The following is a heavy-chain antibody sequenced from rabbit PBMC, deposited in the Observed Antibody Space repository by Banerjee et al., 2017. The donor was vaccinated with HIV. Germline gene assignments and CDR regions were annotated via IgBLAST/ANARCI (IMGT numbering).Heavy chain of an antibody. D-gene: IGHD6-1*01. Sequence: QSLEESGGDLVKPGASLTLTCTASGFSFSNNYWLCRVRQAPGKGLEWIACIGAGSNSAYYATWAKGRFTISKTSSTTVTLQMTSLTAADTATYFCARGYYTYGYADYAYAVFKLWGQGTLVTVS. V-gene: IGHV1S40*01. CDR3: ARGYYTYGYADYAYAVFKL. J-gene: IGHJ4*01. CDR1: GFSFSNNYW. CDR2: IGAGSNSA.